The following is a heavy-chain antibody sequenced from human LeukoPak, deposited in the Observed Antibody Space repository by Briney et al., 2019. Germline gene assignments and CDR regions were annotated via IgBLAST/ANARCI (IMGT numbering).Heavy chain of an antibody. D-gene: IGHD3-3*01. J-gene: IGHJ4*02. CDR2: ITASGSST. Sequence: AGSLTLSCAASGVTFSNYAISWVRQALGAGLERDSAITASGSSTYYADSVKGRFTISRDNSKNTLYLQMSSLRAEDTALYYCARDYPTFGVVTIFDCWGQGALVTVSS. CDR3: ARDYPTFGVVTIFDC. CDR1: GVTFSNYA. V-gene: IGHV3-23*01.